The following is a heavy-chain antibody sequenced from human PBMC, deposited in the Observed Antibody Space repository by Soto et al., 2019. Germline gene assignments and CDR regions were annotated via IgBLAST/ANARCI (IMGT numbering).Heavy chain of an antibody. Sequence: GGSLRLSCAASGFTFSSYDINWVRQAPGKGLEWVSGISTTRGSTYYADSVKGRFTISRDNSKNTLYLQMNSLRAEDTAVYYCAKFFWFGNYRPPGFYNWGQGSLVTVSA. V-gene: IGHV3-23*01. D-gene: IGHD3-10*01. CDR1: GFTFSSYD. CDR3: AKFFWFGNYRPPGFYN. J-gene: IGHJ4*02. CDR2: ISTTRGST.